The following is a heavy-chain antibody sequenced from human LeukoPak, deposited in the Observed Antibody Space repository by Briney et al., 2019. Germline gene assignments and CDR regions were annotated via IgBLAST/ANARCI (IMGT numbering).Heavy chain of an antibody. D-gene: IGHD7-27*01. CDR1: GGSFSGYN. J-gene: IGHJ3*02. Sequence: PSETLSLTCAVYGGSFSGYNWSWIPQRPGKGLEWIGGINNSGRTNYNQSLKRRATTSVDTTKKQFSLKRSLMTAAATAEYYGARGPLGRVGVAFDIWGQETMVTVS. V-gene: IGHV4-34*01. CDR3: ARGPLGRVGVAFDI. CDR2: INNSGRT.